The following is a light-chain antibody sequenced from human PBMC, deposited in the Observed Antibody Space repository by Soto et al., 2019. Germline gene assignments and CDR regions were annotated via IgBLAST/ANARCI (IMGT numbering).Light chain of an antibody. V-gene: IGKV1-8*01. CDR1: QGISSY. J-gene: IGKJ1*01. CDR2: AAS. Sequence: ALRMTQSPSSFSASTGDRVTITCRASQGISSYLAWYQQKPGKAPKLLIYAASTLQSGVPSRFSGSGSGTDFTLTISCLQSEDFATYYCQKYYSYPHTFGQGTKVEIK. CDR3: QKYYSYPHT.